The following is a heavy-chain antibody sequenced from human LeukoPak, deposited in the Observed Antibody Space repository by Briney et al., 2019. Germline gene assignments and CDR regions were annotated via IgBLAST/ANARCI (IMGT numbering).Heavy chain of an antibody. CDR2: MNPNSGNT. CDR1: GYTFIGYY. CDR3: ARWDNWKDDAFDI. Sequence: ASVKVSCKASGYTFIGYYMHWVRQATGQGLEWMGWMNPNSGNTGYAQKFQGRVTMTRNTSTSTAYMELSSLRSEDTAVYYCARWDNWKDDAFDIWGQGTMVTVSS. J-gene: IGHJ3*02. D-gene: IGHD1-1*01. V-gene: IGHV1-8*02.